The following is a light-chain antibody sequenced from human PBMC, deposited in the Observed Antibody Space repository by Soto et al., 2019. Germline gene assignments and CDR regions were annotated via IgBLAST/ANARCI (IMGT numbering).Light chain of an antibody. CDR2: KAS. CDR3: QHYKIYSEA. J-gene: IGKJ1*01. V-gene: IGKV1-5*03. CDR1: QTISSW. Sequence: DIQMTQSPSTLSGSVGDRVTITCRASQTISSWLAWYQQKPGKAPKLLIYKASTLKSGVPSRFSGSGSGTEFTLTISSLQPDDFATYYCQHYKIYSEAFGQGTKVDIX.